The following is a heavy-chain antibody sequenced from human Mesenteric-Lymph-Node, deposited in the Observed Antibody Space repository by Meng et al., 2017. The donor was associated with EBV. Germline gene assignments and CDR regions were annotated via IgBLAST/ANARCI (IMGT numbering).Heavy chain of an antibody. J-gene: IGHJ4*02. CDR1: GYTFTSYD. CDR3: ARSPPDIVVMGH. Sequence: QVRRVQSGAEVKKPGASVKSSGKASGYTFTSYDINWVRQATGQGLEWMGWMNPNSGNTGYAQKFQGRVTMTRNTSISTAYMELGSLRSEDTAVYYCARSPPDIVVMGHWGQGTLVTVSS. D-gene: IGHD2-15*01. CDR2: MNPNSGNT. V-gene: IGHV1-8*01.